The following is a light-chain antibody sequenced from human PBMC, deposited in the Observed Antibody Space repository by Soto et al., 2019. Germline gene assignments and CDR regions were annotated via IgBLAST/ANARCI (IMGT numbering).Light chain of an antibody. CDR2: EVS. Sequence: QSALTQPASVSGSPGQSITISCTGTSNDIGRYNHVSWYQHHPGKAPKLIISEVSNRPSGVSNRFSGSKSGYTASLTISGLQSEDEADYYCNSHTSADLRVFGPGTKVTVL. J-gene: IGLJ1*01. V-gene: IGLV2-14*01. CDR1: SNDIGRYNH. CDR3: NSHTSADLRV.